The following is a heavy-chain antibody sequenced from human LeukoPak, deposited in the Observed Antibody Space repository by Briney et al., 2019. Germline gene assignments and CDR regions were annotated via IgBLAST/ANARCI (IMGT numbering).Heavy chain of an antibody. J-gene: IGHJ4*02. Sequence: ASVKVSCKASGYSFTGYYIHGVRQAPGQGLEWLGWINPNTGGTHYAQKFQGRVTMTRDTSISTTYMVLIRLRSDDTAIYYCARDIAATIDYWGQGTLVTVSS. CDR2: INPNTGGT. V-gene: IGHV1-2*02. D-gene: IGHD6-13*01. CDR1: GYSFTGYY. CDR3: ARDIAATIDY.